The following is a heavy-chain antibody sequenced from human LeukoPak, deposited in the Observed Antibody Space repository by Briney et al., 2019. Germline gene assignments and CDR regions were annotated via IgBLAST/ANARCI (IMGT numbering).Heavy chain of an antibody. J-gene: IGHJ4*02. CDR3: ARDTRGVFDY. V-gene: IGHV3-21*01. CDR1: GFTFSSYS. Sequence: GGSLRLSCAASGFTFSSYSMNWVRQAPGKGLEWVSSISSSSSYIYYADSLKGRFTISRDNAKNSLYLQMNSLRAEDTAVYYCARDTRGVFDYWGQGTLVTVSS. CDR2: ISSSSSYI. D-gene: IGHD3-10*01.